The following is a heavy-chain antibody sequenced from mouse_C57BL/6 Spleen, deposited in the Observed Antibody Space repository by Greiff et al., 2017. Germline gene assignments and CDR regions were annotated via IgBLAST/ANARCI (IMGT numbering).Heavy chain of an antibody. V-gene: IGHV1-50*01. CDR3: ARGGYSNYDYFDY. Sequence: QVQLQQPGAELVKPGASVKLSCKASGYTFTSYWMQWVKQRPGQGLEWIGEIHPSDSFTTYNQKFQGKATLTVDTSSRTAYMQLSSLTSEDSAVYYGARGGYSNYDYFDYWGQGTTLTVSS. CDR1: GYTFTSYW. D-gene: IGHD2-5*01. J-gene: IGHJ2*01. CDR2: IHPSDSFT.